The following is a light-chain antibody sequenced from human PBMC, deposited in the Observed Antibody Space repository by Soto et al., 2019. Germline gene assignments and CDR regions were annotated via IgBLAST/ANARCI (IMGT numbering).Light chain of an antibody. CDR2: DAS. J-gene: IGKJ4*01. CDR3: QQFSSYPLT. Sequence: FVLTQCPGTLSLTQGESATLSCRASQTVRNNYLAWYQQKPGQAPRLLLYDASSRATGIPDRFSGGGSGTDFTLTISRLEHEDFAVYYCQQFSSYPLTFGGGTKVDI. CDR1: QTVRNNY. V-gene: IGKV3-20*01.